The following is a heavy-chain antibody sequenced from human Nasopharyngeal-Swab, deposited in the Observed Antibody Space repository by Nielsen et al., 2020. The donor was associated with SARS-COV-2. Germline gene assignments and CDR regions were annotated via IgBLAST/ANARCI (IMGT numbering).Heavy chain of an antibody. CDR1: GGSISSYY. CDR2: IYTSGST. Sequence: SETLSLTCTVSGGSISSYYWGWIRQPAGKGLEWIGRIYTSGSTNYNPSLKSRVTMSVDTSKNQFSLKLSSVTAAGTAVYYCARVITMVRGVIIRHYGMDVWGQGTTVTVSS. CDR3: ARVITMVRGVIIRHYGMDV. D-gene: IGHD3-10*01. J-gene: IGHJ6*02. V-gene: IGHV4-4*07.